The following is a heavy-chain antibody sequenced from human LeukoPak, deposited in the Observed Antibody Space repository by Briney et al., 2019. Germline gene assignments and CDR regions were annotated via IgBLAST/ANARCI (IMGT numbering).Heavy chain of an antibody. CDR3: ARDQYDYVWGSYHPIAIPSGY. CDR1: GGAFSSYA. CDR2: VIAIFGTA. V-gene: IGHV1-69*01. J-gene: IGHJ4*02. Sequence: SVKVSCKASGGAFSSYAISWVRQDPGQGLEWMGGVIAIFGTANYAQQFQGRVTITADESTSTAYMELSSLRSEDTAVYYCARDQYDYVWGSYHPIAIPSGYWGQGTLVTVSS. D-gene: IGHD3-16*02.